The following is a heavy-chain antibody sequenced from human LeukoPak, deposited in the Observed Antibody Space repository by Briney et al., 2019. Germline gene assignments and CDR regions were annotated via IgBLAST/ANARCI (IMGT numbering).Heavy chain of an antibody. CDR3: ARDQGGGSYDY. V-gene: IGHV3-7*01. CDR2: IKQDGSEK. D-gene: IGHD3-10*01. CDR1: GFTFSSYA. Sequence: GGSLRLSCAASGFTFSSYAMSWVRQAPGKGLEWVANIKQDGSEKYYVDSVKGRFTISRDNAKNSLYLQMNSLRAEDTAVYYCARDQGGGSYDYWGQGTLVTVSS. J-gene: IGHJ4*02.